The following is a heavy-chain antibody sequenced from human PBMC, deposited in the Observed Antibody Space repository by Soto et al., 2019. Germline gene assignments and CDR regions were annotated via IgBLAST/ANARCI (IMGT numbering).Heavy chain of an antibody. CDR1: GGSISSGDYY. V-gene: IGHV4-30-4*01. Sequence: QVQLQESGPGLVKPSQTLSLTCTVSGGSISSGDYYWSWIRQPPGKGLEWIGYIYYSGSTYYNPSPKSRVTIWGDASENQFSVELSSVTAADTAVYYCARGNRYEGDYWGQGTLVTVSS. CDR3: ARGNRYEGDY. D-gene: IGHD1-1*01. J-gene: IGHJ4*02. CDR2: IYYSGST.